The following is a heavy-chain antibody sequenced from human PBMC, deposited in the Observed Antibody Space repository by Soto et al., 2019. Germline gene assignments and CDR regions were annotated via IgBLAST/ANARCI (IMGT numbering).Heavy chain of an antibody. Sequence: GGSLRLSCAASGFTFRSYAMSWVRQAPGKGLEWVSDISGSGGSTYYADSVKGRFTISRDNSKNTVYLQMNSLRAEDTAVYYCAKDIMFDYGGNSGLDYWGQGALVTVSS. CDR3: AKDIMFDYGGNSGLDY. D-gene: IGHD4-17*01. V-gene: IGHV3-23*01. CDR2: ISGSGGST. J-gene: IGHJ4*02. CDR1: GFTFRSYA.